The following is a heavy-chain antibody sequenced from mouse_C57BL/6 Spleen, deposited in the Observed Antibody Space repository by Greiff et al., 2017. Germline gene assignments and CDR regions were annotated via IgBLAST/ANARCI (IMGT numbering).Heavy chain of an antibody. CDR3: ARWGYYGSSYRYFDV. CDR1: GYTFPSYW. V-gene: IGHV1-52*01. Sequence: QVQLQQPGAELVRPGSSVKLSCKASGYTFPSYWMHWVKQRPIQGLEWIGNIDPSDSETHYNQKFKDKATLTVDKSSSTAYMQLSSLTSEDSAVYYCARWGYYGSSYRYFDVWGTGTTVTVSS. D-gene: IGHD1-1*01. J-gene: IGHJ1*03. CDR2: IDPSDSET.